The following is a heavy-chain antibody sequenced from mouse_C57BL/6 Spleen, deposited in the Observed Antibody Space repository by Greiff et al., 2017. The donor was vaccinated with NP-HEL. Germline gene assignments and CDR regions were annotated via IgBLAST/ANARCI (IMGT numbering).Heavy chain of an antibody. V-gene: IGHV3-6*01. J-gene: IGHJ2*01. CDR3: ARFYYGYFDY. CDR2: ISYDGSN. D-gene: IGHD1-1*01. Sequence: EVKLMESGPGLVKPSQSLSLTCSVTGYSITSGYYWNWIRQFPGNKLEWMGYISYDGSNNYNPSLKNRISITRDTSKNQFFLKLNSVTTEDTATYYCARFYYGYFDYWGQGTTLTVSS. CDR1: GYSITSGYY.